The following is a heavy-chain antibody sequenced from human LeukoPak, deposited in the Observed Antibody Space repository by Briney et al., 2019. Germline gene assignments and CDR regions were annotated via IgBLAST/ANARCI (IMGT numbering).Heavy chain of an antibody. V-gene: IGHV4-59*12. CDR3: AREGGGQWELLSEDAFDI. J-gene: IGHJ3*02. CDR2: IYYSGST. CDR1: GGSFSGYY. Sequence: SETLSLTCAVYGGSFSGYYWSWIRQPPGKGLEWIGYIYYSGSTNYNPSLKSRVTISVDTSKNQFSLKLSSVTAADTAVYYCAREGGGQWELLSEDAFDIWGQGTMVTVSS. D-gene: IGHD1-26*01.